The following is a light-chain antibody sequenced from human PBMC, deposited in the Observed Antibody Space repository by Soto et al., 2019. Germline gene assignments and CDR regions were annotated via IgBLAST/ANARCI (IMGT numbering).Light chain of an antibody. Sequence: EIVLTQSPGTLSLSPGGRATISCRASQSVNNKYLAWYQQKVGQPPRLLIYGATNRARGIPDRFGGSGSGKDFALTGSRLEPEDFAVYHCQQYGSAPWTFGQGTKVE. V-gene: IGKV3-20*01. CDR2: GAT. CDR3: QQYGSAPWT. J-gene: IGKJ1*01. CDR1: QSVNNKY.